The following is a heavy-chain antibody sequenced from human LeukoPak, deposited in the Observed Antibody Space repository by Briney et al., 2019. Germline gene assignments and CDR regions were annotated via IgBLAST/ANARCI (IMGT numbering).Heavy chain of an antibody. CDR2: INHSGST. CDR3: ARGGPRHSSGRPGSGAFDI. Sequence: NASETLSLTCAVYGGSFSGYYWSWIRQPPGKGLEWIGEINHSGSTNYNPSLKSRVTISVDTSKNQFSLKLSSVTAADTAVYYCARGGPRHSSGRPGSGAFDIWGQGTMVTVSS. D-gene: IGHD6-19*01. V-gene: IGHV4-34*01. CDR1: GGSFSGYY. J-gene: IGHJ3*02.